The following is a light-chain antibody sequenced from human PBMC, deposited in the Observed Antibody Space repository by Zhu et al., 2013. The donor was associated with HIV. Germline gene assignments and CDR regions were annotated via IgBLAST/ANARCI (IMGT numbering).Light chain of an antibody. CDR3: QQYTTSPL. V-gene: IGKV3-20*01. CDR1: QSVSIS. CDR2: GAS. Sequence: EIVLTQSPVTLSLSPGERATLSCRASQSVSISLAWYQQRPGQAPSLLIYGASNRATGIPDRFSARGSGTDFILTISRVEVEDYAMYFCQQYTTSPLFGQGTRLEI. J-gene: IGKJ2*01.